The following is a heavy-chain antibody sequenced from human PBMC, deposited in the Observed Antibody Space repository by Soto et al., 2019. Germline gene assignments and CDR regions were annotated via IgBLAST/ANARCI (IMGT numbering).Heavy chain of an antibody. D-gene: IGHD6-19*01. V-gene: IGHV3-23*01. Sequence: EVQLLESGGALVQPGGSLRLSCVASGFTFSNYAMSWVRQAPGKGLEWVSAIRGGGGTTYYPDSVKGRFTISRDNSRSTMYLQRNGRRAEDTARYYCAKEMGEAGRGWFDCWGQGTLVTVSS. CDR3: AKEMGEAGRGWFDC. CDR2: IRGGGGTT. J-gene: IGHJ5*01. CDR1: GFTFSNYA.